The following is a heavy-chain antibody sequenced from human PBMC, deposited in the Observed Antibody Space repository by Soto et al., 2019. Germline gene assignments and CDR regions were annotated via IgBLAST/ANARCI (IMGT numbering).Heavy chain of an antibody. CDR1: GYTFTSYD. V-gene: IGHV1-8*01. D-gene: IGHD6-19*01. CDR2: MNPNSGNT. CDR3: EGVPRGGWSLGVLPYYCDGMDV. Sequence: QVQLVQSGAEVKKPGASVKVSCKASGYTFTSYDINWVRQATGQGLEWMGWMNPNSGNTGYAQKFQGRVTMTRNTSMSAAYMVLSRVRCEEKAVYYCEGVPRGGWSLGVLPYYCDGMDVWGEGTTVTVSS. J-gene: IGHJ6*04.